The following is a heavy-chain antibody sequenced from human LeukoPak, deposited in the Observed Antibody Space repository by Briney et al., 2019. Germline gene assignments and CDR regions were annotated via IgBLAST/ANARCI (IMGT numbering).Heavy chain of an antibody. J-gene: IGHJ4*02. CDR2: INHSGST. V-gene: IGHV4-34*01. D-gene: IGHD4-17*01. CDR3: ARSYGDYQD. CDR1: GGSFSGYY. Sequence: SETLSLTCAVYGGSFSGYYWSWIRQPPGKGLEWIGEINHSGSTNYNPSLKSRVTISVDTSKNQFSLKLSSVTAADTAVYYCARSYGDYQDWGQGTLVTVPS.